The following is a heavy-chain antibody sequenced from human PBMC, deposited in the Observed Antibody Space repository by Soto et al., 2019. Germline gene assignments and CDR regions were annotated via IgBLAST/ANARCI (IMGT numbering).Heavy chain of an antibody. D-gene: IGHD5-18*01. CDR1: GGTFKNYA. J-gene: IGHJ4*02. V-gene: IGHV1-69*06. CDR2: IIPIFDTP. CDR3: ARGPLRRYGYNTN. Sequence: QVQLVQSGAEVKKPGSSVKVSCKASGGTFKNYAIRWVRQAPGQGLEWMGGIIPIFDTPDYAQKFQGRVTITADKSRTIVYMELSSLRSEDTALYYCARGPLRRYGYNTNWGKGTLVIVSS.